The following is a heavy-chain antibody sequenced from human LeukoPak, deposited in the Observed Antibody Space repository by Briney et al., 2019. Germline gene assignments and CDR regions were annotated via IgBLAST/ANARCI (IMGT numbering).Heavy chain of an antibody. J-gene: IGHJ2*01. V-gene: IGHV4-4*07. D-gene: IGHD6-19*01. CDR2: IYTSGST. CDR1: GGSIGSYY. CDR3: ARCLIAVAGPTCYFDL. Sequence: SETLSLTCTGSGGSIGSYYWSWIRQPAGKGLEWIGRIYTSGSTNYNPSLKSRVTMSVDTSKNQFSLKLSSVTAADTAVYYCARCLIAVAGPTCYFDLWGRGTLVTVSS.